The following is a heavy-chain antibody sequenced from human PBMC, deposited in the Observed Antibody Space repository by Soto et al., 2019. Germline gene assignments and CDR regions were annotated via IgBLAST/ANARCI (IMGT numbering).Heavy chain of an antibody. CDR2: IYYSGST. V-gene: IGHV4-59*08. CDR1: GGSISGYY. Sequence: SETLSLTCTVSGGSISGYYWGWIRQPPGKGLEWIGYIYYSGSTNYNPSLTSRVTISVDTSKNQFSLKLSSVTAADTAVYYCARYQQYFQHWGQGTLGTVSS. J-gene: IGHJ1*01. CDR3: ARYQQYFQH.